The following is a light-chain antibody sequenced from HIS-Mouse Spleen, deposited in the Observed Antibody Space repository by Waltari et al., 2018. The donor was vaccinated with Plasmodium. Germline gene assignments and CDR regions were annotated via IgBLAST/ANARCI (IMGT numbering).Light chain of an antibody. CDR2: DVS. CDR1: SSDVGSYNL. V-gene: IGLV2-11*01. J-gene: IGLJ2*01. Sequence: SALTQPASVSGSPGQSLTISCTGTSSDVGSYNLVSWYQQHPGNAPKLMIYDVSTRPSGVPDRFSGSKSGNTASLTISGLQAEDEADYYCCSYAGSYTLVFGGGTKLTVL. CDR3: CSYAGSYTLV.